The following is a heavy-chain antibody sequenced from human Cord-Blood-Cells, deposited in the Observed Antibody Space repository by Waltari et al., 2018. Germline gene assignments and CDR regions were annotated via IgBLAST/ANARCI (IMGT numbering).Heavy chain of an antibody. D-gene: IGHD2-2*01. Sequence: LQLQESGPGLVKPSETLSLTCTVSDGSISSSSYYWGWICPPPGKGLEWIGSIYYSGSTYYNPSLKSRVTISVDTSKNQFSLKLSSVTAADTAVYYCARNYCSSTSCDAFDIWGQGTMVTVSS. CDR3: ARNYCSSTSCDAFDI. CDR1: DGSISSSSYY. CDR2: IYYSGST. J-gene: IGHJ3*02. V-gene: IGHV4-39*01.